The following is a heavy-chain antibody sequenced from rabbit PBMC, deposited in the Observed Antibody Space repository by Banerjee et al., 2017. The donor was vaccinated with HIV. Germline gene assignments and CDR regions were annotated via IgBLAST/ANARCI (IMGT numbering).Heavy chain of an antibody. V-gene: IGHV1S45*01. CDR1: GFSLSSYA. Sequence: QEQLVESGGGLVQPGGSLKLSCKASGFSLSSYAMSWVRQAPGKGLEWIGWIYSGSGSTYYANWAKGRFTISKTSSTTVTLQMTSLTAADTATYFCARGNAVYSGYDYGWYFNLWGQGTLVTVS. D-gene: IGHD6-1*01. CDR2: IYSGSGST. J-gene: IGHJ4*01. CDR3: ARGNAVYSGYDYGWYFNL.